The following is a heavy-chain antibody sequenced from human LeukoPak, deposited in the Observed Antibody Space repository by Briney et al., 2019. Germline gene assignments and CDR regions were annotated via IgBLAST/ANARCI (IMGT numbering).Heavy chain of an antibody. CDR1: GFTFSSYA. Sequence: PGGSLRLSCAASGFTFSSYAMSWVRQAPGKGLEWVSAISGSGGSTYYADSVKGRFTISRDNAKNSLYLQMNSLRAEDTAVYYCARDKHYYDSSGWQIVPWGQGTLVTVSS. J-gene: IGHJ5*02. CDR3: ARDKHYYDSSGWQIVP. CDR2: ISGSGGST. V-gene: IGHV3-23*01. D-gene: IGHD3-22*01.